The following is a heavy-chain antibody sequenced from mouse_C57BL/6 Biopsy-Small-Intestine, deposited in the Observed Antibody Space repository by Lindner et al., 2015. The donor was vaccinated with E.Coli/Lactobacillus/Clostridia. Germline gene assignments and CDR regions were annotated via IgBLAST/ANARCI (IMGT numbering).Heavy chain of an antibody. CDR2: FYPGSGSI. CDR3: ARHAQLGPYFDY. CDR1: GYTFTSYT. Sequence: VQLQESGAELARPGASVKMSCKASGYTFTSYTMHWVKQRSGQGLEWIGWFYPGSGSIKYNEKFKDKATLTADKSSSTVYMELSRLTSEDSAVYFCARHAQLGPYFDYWGQGTTLTVSS. J-gene: IGHJ2*01. V-gene: IGHV1-62-2*01. D-gene: IGHD4-1*02.